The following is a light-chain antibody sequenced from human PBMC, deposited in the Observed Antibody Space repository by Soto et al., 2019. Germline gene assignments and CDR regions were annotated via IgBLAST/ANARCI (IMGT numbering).Light chain of an antibody. V-gene: IGLV2-18*02. CDR1: SSDVGSYNR. CDR2: EVT. Sequence: HSVLTQPPSVSGSPGQSVTISCTGTSSDVGSYNRVAWYQQPPGTAPKLMIYEVTNRPSGVPDRFSGSKSGNTASLTISGLQAEDEADYYCNSYTSSNTYVFGPGNKVTVL. CDR3: NSYTSSNTYV. J-gene: IGLJ1*01.